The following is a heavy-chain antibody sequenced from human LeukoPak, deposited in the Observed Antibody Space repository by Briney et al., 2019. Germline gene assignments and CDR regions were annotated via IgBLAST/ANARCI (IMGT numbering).Heavy chain of an antibody. CDR1: GFNFSSYA. Sequence: GGSLRLSCAASGFNFSSYAMSWVRQAPGKGLEWVSAISGSGGSTYYADSVKGRFTISRDNSKNTLYLQMNSLRAEDTAVYYCAKGERYFDWLPIYYFDYWGQGTLVTVSS. CDR2: ISGSGGST. CDR3: AKGERYFDWLPIYYFDY. V-gene: IGHV3-23*01. D-gene: IGHD3-9*01. J-gene: IGHJ4*02.